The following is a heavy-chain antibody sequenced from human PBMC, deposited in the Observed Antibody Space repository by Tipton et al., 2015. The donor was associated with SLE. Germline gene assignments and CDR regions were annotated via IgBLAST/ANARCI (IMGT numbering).Heavy chain of an antibody. D-gene: IGHD3-16*01. CDR3: ATDCRLGAFDI. CDR2: IYSGGRST. V-gene: IGHV3-23*03. Sequence: SLRLSCAASGFTFSSYAMSWVRQAPGKGLEWVSLIYSGGRSTYYADSVKGRLTIARDNSKNTLYLQVNSLSAEDTAVYYCATDCRLGAFDIWGQGTMVTVSS. J-gene: IGHJ3*02. CDR1: GFTFSSYA.